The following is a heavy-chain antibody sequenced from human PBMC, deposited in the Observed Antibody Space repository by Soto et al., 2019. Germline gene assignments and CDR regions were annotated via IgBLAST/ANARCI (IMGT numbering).Heavy chain of an antibody. J-gene: IGHJ5*01. CDR2: VSPNSGNT. Sequence: QVQLVQSGTEVKKPGASVKVSCKASGYTFTDYDINWVRQAPGQGLEWMGWVSPNSGNTVYAQKFQDRVIMTRDTSITTAYMELSDLRFEDTAMYYCARGRFYSETSTWFAFWGQGTPVTVSS. CDR1: GYTFTDYD. V-gene: IGHV1-8*01. D-gene: IGHD2-2*01. CDR3: ARGRFYSETSTWFAF.